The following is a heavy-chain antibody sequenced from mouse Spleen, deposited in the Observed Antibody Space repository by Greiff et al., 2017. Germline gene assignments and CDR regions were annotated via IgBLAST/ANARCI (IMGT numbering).Heavy chain of an antibody. D-gene: IGHD2-10*01. CDR2: IDPSDSYT. J-gene: IGHJ4*01. Sequence: QVQLQQPGAELVMPGASVKLSCKASGYTFTSYWMHWVKQRPGQGLEWIGEIDPSDSYTNYTQKFKGKATLTVDKSSSTAYMQLSSLTSEDSAVYYCARAPYYGNYQYAMDYWGQGTSVTVSS. CDR1: GYTFTSYW. V-gene: IGHV1-69*01. CDR3: ARAPYYGNYQYAMDY.